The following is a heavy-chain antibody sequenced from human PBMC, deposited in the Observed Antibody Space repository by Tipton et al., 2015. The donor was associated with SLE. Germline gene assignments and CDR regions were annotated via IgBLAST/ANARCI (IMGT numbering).Heavy chain of an antibody. J-gene: IGHJ6*03. CDR1: GGSFSTYH. V-gene: IGHV4-34*01. CDR2: INQSGST. D-gene: IGHD6-13*01. CDR3: ARDGGAAAEGYNYYMDV. Sequence: TLSLTCAVYGGSFSTYHWSWIRQPPGKGLEWIGEINQSGSTNYNPSLKSRVTISEDRSEKQISLKLTSVTAADTAVYYCARDGGAAAEGYNYYMDVWGIGTTVTVSS.